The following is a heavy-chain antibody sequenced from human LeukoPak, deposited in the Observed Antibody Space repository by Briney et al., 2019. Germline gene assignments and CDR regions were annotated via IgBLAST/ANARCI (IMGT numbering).Heavy chain of an antibody. CDR1: GFTFSSSA. J-gene: IGHJ4*02. Sequence: GGSLRLSCAASGFTFSSSAMSWVRQAPGKGLEWVSAISGSGGSTYYADSVKGRFTISRDNSKNTLYLQMNSLRAEDTAVYYCVRDSGSSEYYFDYWGQGTLVTVSS. CDR3: VRDSGSSEYYFDY. D-gene: IGHD1-26*01. V-gene: IGHV3-23*01. CDR2: ISGSGGST.